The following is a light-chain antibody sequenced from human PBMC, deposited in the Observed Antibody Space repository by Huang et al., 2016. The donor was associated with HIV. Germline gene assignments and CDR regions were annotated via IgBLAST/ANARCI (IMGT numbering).Light chain of an antibody. J-gene: IGKJ5*01. V-gene: IGKV3-15*01. CDR1: QSVGSD. Sequence: EVVMTQSPATLSVSPGERATLSCRASQSVGSDLAWYQQKPGQAPRLVISGASTRATGIPARFSGSGSGTEFTLSSSSLQSEDIAVYYCQQYRNWPPITFGQGTRLEIK. CDR3: QQYRNWPPIT. CDR2: GAS.